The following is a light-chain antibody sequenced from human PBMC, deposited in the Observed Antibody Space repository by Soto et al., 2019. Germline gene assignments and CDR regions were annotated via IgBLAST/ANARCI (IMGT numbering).Light chain of an antibody. J-gene: IGKJ1*01. CDR2: DAS. CDR1: QSISSW. Sequence: DIQMTQAPSTLSASVGDRVTITCRASQSISSWLAWYQQKPGKAPKLLIYDASRLESGVPSRFSGSGSGKEFTLTISSLQPDDFATHYCQQNNSYSWKFAHGTKVDIK. CDR3: QQNNSYSWK. V-gene: IGKV1-5*01.